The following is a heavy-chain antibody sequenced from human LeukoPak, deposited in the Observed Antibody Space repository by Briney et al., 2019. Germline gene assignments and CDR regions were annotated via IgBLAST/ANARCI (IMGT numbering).Heavy chain of an antibody. V-gene: IGHV4-59*08. D-gene: IGHD3-10*01. CDR1: GGSISSYY. CDR3: ASSRRVPGVSIGYFDS. CDR2: IYYSGST. J-gene: IGHJ4*02. Sequence: PSETLSLTCTVSGGSISSYYWSWIRQPPGKGLEWIGYIYYSGSTNYNPSLKSRVTISVDTSKNQFSLKLSSLTAADTALYYCASSRRVPGVSIGYFDSWGQGTLVTVSS.